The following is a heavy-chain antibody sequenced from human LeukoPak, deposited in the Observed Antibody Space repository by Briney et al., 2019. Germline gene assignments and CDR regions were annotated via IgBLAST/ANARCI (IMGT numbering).Heavy chain of an antibody. CDR1: GGSISSGSYY. CDR3: ATGVHGIAAAGDYHFDY. D-gene: IGHD6-13*01. Sequence: SETLSLTCTVSGGSISSGSYYWSWIRQPPGKGLEWIGYMYYRGNTNYDPSLKSRVTISIDTPNNQFSLKLSSVTAADTAVYYCATGVHGIAAAGDYHFDYWGQGTLVTVSS. V-gene: IGHV4-61*01. J-gene: IGHJ4*02. CDR2: MYYRGNT.